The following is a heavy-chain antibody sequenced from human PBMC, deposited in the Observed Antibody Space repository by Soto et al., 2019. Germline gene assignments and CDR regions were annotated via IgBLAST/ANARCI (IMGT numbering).Heavy chain of an antibody. D-gene: IGHD3-3*01. CDR2: ISGSGGST. J-gene: IGHJ5*02. CDR1: GFTFSSYA. Sequence: GGSLRLSCAASGFTFSSYAMSWVRQAPGKGLEWVSAISGSGGSTYYADSVKGRFTISRDNSKNTLYLQMNSLRAEDTAVYYCAKDLNPCRYDFWYWFDPWGQGTLVTVSS. CDR3: AKDLNPCRYDFWYWFDP. V-gene: IGHV3-23*01.